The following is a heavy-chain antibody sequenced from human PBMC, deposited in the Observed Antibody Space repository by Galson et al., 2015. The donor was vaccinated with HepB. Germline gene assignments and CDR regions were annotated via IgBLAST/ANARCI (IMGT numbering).Heavy chain of an antibody. D-gene: IGHD3-10*01. V-gene: IGHV2-5*02. CDR3: AHTVRSWFGELCRWFDP. Sequence: PALVKPTQTLTLTCTFSGFSLSTSGVGVGWIRQPPGKALEWLALIYWDDDNRYSPSLKSRLTITKDTSKNQVVLTMTNMDPVDTAAYYCAHTVRSWFGELCRWFDPWGQGTLVTVSS. CDR2: IYWDDDN. CDR1: GFSLSTSGVG. J-gene: IGHJ5*02.